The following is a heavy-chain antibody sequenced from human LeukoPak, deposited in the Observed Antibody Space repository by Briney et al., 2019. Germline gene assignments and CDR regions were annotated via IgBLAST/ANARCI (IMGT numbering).Heavy chain of an antibody. CDR3: AREGPVRDYDILTEDAFDI. D-gene: IGHD3-9*01. CDR2: ISYDGSNK. Sequence: GRSLRPSCAASGFTFSSYAMHWVRQAPGKGLEWVAVISYDGSNKYYADSVKGRFTISRDNSKNTLYLQMNSLRAEDTAVYYCAREGPVRDYDILTEDAFDIWGQGTMVTVSS. V-gene: IGHV3-30*01. J-gene: IGHJ3*02. CDR1: GFTFSSYA.